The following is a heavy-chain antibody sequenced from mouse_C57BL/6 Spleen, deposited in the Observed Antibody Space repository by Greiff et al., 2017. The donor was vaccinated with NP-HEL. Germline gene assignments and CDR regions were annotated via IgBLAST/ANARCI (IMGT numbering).Heavy chain of an antibody. CDR2: IYPRSGNT. D-gene: IGHD3-1*01. J-gene: IGHJ4*01. V-gene: IGHV1-81*01. CDR3: ASGLKETYYAMDY. CDR1: GYTFTSYG. Sequence: QVQLQQSGAELARPGASVKLSCKASGYTFTSYGISWVKQRTGQGLEWIGEIYPRSGNTYYNEKFKGKATLTADKSSSTAYMELRSLTSEDAAVYVCASGLKETYYAMDYWGQGTSVTVSS.